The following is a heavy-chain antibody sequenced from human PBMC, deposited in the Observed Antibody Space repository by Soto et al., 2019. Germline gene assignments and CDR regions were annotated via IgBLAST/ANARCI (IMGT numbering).Heavy chain of an antibody. CDR3: ARSLSGPDY. V-gene: IGHV3-74*01. CDR2: IYGGGSST. Sequence: EVQLVESGGGLVQPGGSLRLSCAASGFTFSGYWMHWVRQAPGKGLVWVSRIYGGGSSTAYADSVKGRFTIPRDNPKNTLYLQINSLRAEDTAVYYCARSLSGPDYWGQGTLVTVSS. CDR1: GFTFSGYW. J-gene: IGHJ4*02. D-gene: IGHD1-26*01.